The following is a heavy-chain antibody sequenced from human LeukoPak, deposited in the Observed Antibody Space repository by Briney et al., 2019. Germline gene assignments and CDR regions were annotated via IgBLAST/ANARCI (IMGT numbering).Heavy chain of an antibody. CDR1: GFTFSDYN. V-gene: IGHV3-21*06. CDR2: ISSSSTYI. D-gene: IGHD6-13*01. CDR3: ARVSTAASLAIDY. Sequence: GGSLRLSCAASGFTFSDYNMNWVRQAPGKGLEWVSVISSSSTYIYYADSVKGRFTISGDNAKNSLYLQMNSLRAEDTAVYYCARVSTAASLAIDYWGQGTLVTVST. J-gene: IGHJ4*02.